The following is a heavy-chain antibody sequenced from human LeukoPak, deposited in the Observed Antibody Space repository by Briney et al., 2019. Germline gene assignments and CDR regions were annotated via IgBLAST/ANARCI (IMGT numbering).Heavy chain of an antibody. J-gene: IGHJ4*02. D-gene: IGHD5-18*01. V-gene: IGHV3-23*01. Sequence: PGGSLRLSCAASGFTFRTYAMSWVRQAPGKGLEWVSGISDSGDGTYYAESAKGRFTISRDNSKNTLYLQMNSLRAEDTAVYYCAKQRGTAMVGYYFDYWGQGTLVTVSS. CDR2: ISDSGDGT. CDR3: AKQRGTAMVGYYFDY. CDR1: GFTFRTYA.